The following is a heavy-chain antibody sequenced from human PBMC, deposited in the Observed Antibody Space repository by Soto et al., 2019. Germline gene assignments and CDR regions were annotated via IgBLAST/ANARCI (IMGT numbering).Heavy chain of an antibody. V-gene: IGHV3-33*06. CDR3: AKVNAYYGDKESYYYGMDV. CDR1: GFTFSSYG. Sequence: GGSLRLSCAASGFTFSSYGMHWVRQAPGKGLEWVAVIWYDGSNKYYADSVKGRFTISRDNSKNTLYLQMNSLRAEDTAVYYCAKVNAYYGDKESYYYGMDVWGQGTTVTVSS. CDR2: IWYDGSNK. D-gene: IGHD4-17*01. J-gene: IGHJ6*02.